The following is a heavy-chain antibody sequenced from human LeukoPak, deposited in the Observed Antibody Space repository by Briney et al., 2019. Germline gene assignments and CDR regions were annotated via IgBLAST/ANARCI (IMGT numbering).Heavy chain of an antibody. V-gene: IGHV3-9*01. D-gene: IGHD1-26*01. J-gene: IGHJ4*02. Sequence: GGSLRLSCAASGFTFDDYAMHWVRQGPGKGLKWVSGISWNSGSIDYAESVKGRFTISRDNAKNSLYLQMNSLRPEDTAFYYCAKGTGRYWTFFDYWGRGTLVTVSS. CDR1: GFTFDDYA. CDR3: AKGTGRYWTFFDY. CDR2: ISWNSGSI.